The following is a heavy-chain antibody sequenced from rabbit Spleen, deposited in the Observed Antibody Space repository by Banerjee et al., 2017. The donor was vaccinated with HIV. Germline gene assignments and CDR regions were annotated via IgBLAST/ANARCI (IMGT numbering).Heavy chain of an antibody. CDR3: ARNPGAGYIGADGFDP. Sequence: QSLEESGGDLVKPGASLTLTCTASGFSFSSSYWMSWVRKAPGKGLEWIACIYNGRGSAYYANWAKGRFTISKTSSTTMTLEMTSLTAADTATYFCARNPGAGYIGADGFDPWGPGTLVTVS. V-gene: IGHV1S40*01. J-gene: IGHJ2*01. CDR2: IYNGRGSA. CDR1: GFSFSSSYW. D-gene: IGHD7-1*01.